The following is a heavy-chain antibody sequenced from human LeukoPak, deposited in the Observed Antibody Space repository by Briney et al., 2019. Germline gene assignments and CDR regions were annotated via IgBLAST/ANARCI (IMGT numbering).Heavy chain of an antibody. J-gene: IGHJ4*02. CDR3: ARGVVRYFDWLLGYYFDY. Sequence: GGSLRLSCAASGFTFSSYEMNWVRQAPGKGLEWVAVISYDGSNKYYADSVKGRFTISRDNSKNTLYLQMNSLRAEDTAVYYCARGVVRYFDWLLGYYFDYWGQGTLVTVSS. V-gene: IGHV3-30-3*01. CDR2: ISYDGSNK. CDR1: GFTFSSYE. D-gene: IGHD3-9*01.